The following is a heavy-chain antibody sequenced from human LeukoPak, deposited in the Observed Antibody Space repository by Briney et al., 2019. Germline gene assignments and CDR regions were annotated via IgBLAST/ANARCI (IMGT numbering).Heavy chain of an antibody. CDR2: IKSKTDGGTT. CDR3: PTGQNQGVAVAGTAGFDY. J-gene: IGHJ4*02. CDR1: GYPFDEYH. Sequence: GGSLRLSFAATGYPFDEYHMSWVRQAPGKGLEWVGRIKSKTDGGTTDYAAPVEGRFTIPRDDSKNTLFLQMNSLKTEDTAVYSCPTGQNQGVAVAGTAGFDYWGQGTLVTVSS. V-gene: IGHV3-15*01. D-gene: IGHD6-19*01.